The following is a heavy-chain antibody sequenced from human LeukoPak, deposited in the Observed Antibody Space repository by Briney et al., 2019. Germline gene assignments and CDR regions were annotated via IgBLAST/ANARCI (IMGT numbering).Heavy chain of an antibody. V-gene: IGHV1-69*04. CDR1: GGTFSSYA. CDR3: ARVDAREPITIFVPTRGNWFDP. CDR2: IIPILGIA. D-gene: IGHD3-3*01. Sequence: GASVKVSCKASGGTFSSYAISWVRQAPGQGLEWMGRIIPILGIANYAQKFQGRVTLTTDTSTTTAYMDLRSLRSDDTAVYYCARVDAREPITIFVPTRGNWFDPWGQGTLVTVSS. J-gene: IGHJ5*02.